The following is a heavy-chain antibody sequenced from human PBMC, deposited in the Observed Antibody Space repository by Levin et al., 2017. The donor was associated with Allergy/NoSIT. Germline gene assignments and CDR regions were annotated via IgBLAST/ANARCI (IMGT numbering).Heavy chain of an antibody. CDR1: GFTFSDYY. J-gene: IGHJ4*02. Sequence: GGSLRLSCAASGFTFSDYYMSWIRQAPGKGLEWVSYISSSGSSIYYADSVKGRFTISRDNAKNSLYLQMNSLRAEDTAVYYCARGYFHQYDSSGYFDFWGQGTLVTVSS. V-gene: IGHV3-11*01. D-gene: IGHD3-22*01. CDR3: ARGYFHQYDSSGYFDF. CDR2: ISSSGSSI.